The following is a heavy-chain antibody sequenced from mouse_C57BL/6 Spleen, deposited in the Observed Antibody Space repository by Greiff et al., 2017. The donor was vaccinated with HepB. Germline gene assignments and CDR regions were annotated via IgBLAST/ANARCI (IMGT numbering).Heavy chain of an antibody. CDR1: GYTFTDYY. CDR3: ARRITSYYFDY. V-gene: IGHV1-26*01. CDR2: INPNNGGT. D-gene: IGHD2-4*01. J-gene: IGHJ2*01. Sequence: VQLQQSGPELVKPGASVKISCKASGYTFTDYYMNWVKQSHGKSLEWIGDINPNNGGTSYNQKFKGKATLTVDKSSSTAYMELRSLTSEDSAVYYCARRITSYYFDYWGQGTTLTVSS.